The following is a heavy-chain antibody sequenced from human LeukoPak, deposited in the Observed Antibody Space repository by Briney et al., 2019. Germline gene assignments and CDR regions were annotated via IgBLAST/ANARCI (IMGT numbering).Heavy chain of an antibody. D-gene: IGHD6-19*01. Sequence: ASVKVSCKASGYTFTSYGISWVRQAPGQGLEWMGWMNPNSGNTGYAQKFQGRVTMTRNTSISTAYMELSSLRSEDTAVYYCARNPSIAVAGPSSHFDYWGQGTLVTVSS. CDR3: ARNPSIAVAGPSSHFDY. V-gene: IGHV1-8*02. CDR2: MNPNSGNT. J-gene: IGHJ4*02. CDR1: GYTFTSYG.